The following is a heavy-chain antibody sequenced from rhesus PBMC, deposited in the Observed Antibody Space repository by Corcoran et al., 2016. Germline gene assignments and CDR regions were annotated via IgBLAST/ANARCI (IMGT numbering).Heavy chain of an antibody. V-gene: IGHV4-143*01. D-gene: IGHD2-39*02. J-gene: IGHJ6*01. CDR2: VYGNRAST. CDR3: ARQGYTDHLGGLDS. Sequence: QVQLQESGPGLVKPSETLSLTCTVSGGSITGYHNWNWIRPAPGKGLEWIGAVYGNRASTNYNPSLKSRVTISKDTSKNQFSLRLTSVTAADTAVYYCARQGYTDHLGGLDSWGQGVVVTVSS. CDR1: GGSITGYHN.